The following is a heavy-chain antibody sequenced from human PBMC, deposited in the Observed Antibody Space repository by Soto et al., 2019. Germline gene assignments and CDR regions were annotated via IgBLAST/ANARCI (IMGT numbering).Heavy chain of an antibody. CDR2: IIPVFGSP. CDR3: ARDITGNNNWFDS. D-gene: IGHD1-20*01. V-gene: IGHV1-69*01. CDR1: GDTFNSHT. J-gene: IGHJ5*01. Sequence: VQLVQSGAEVRKPGSSVRVSCETSGDTFNSHTINWLRQAPGQGLEWIGGIIPVFGSPTYAQKFQASLTITAAPSPQTAYMELSSLTSDDTAFYFCARDITGNNNWFDSWGQGTLVTVSS.